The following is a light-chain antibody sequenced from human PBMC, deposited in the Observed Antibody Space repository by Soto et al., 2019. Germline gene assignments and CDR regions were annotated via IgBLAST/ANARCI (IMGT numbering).Light chain of an antibody. CDR2: AAS. Sequence: DIQMTQSPSSLSASVGDRVTITCRASQSISSYLNWYQQKPRKAPELLIYAASSLQSGVPSRFSGSGSVTDFTLTISSLQPEDFATYYCQQSYSTPFTFGQGTSLEIK. CDR1: QSISSY. V-gene: IGKV1-39*01. CDR3: QQSYSTPFT. J-gene: IGKJ2*01.